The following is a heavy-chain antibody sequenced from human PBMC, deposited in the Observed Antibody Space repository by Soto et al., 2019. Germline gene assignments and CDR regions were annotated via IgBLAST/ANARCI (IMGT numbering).Heavy chain of an antibody. D-gene: IGHD6-6*01. CDR1: GYTFTTYG. V-gene: IGHV1-18*04. Sequence: ASVKVSCKASGYTFTTYGISWVRQAPGQGLEWMGWISAYNGNTNYAQRLQVRVTMTTDTSTSTAYMELRSLRSDDTTVYYCARDVPIAARPRYYYYYGMEVGGQGTRVTVSS. J-gene: IGHJ6*02. CDR3: ARDVPIAARPRYYYYYGMEV. CDR2: ISAYNGNT.